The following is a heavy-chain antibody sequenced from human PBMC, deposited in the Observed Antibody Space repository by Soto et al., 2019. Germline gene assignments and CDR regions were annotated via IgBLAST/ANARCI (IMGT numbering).Heavy chain of an antibody. D-gene: IGHD4-17*01. CDR3: AREDDYGYRYINYGLDV. J-gene: IGHJ6*02. CDR2: ISFDGTKK. Sequence: PGGSLRLSCAAPGFTFNIYALHWVRQAPGKGLEWVAVISFDGTKKYYSDSVKGRFTISRDNLKNTLYLQMNNLRVEDAALYFCAREDDYGYRYINYGLDVWGQGTTVTVSS. V-gene: IGHV3-30-3*01. CDR1: GFTFNIYA.